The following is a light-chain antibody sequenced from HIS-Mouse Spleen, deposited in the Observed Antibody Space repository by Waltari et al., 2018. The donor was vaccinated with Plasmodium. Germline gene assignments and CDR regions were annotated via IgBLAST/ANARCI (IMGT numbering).Light chain of an antibody. Sequence: SYELTQPPSVSVSPGQTARITCPGDALPKKYAYWYQQKSGQATVLVIYEDSKRPSGLPGRFSGSSSGTMATLTISGAQVEDEADYYCYSTDSSGNHRVFGGGTKLTVL. CDR1: ALPKKY. J-gene: IGLJ3*02. V-gene: IGLV3-10*01. CDR3: YSTDSSGNHRV. CDR2: EDS.